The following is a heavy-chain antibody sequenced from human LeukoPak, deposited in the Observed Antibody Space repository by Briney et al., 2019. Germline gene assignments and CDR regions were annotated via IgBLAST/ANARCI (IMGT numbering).Heavy chain of an antibody. D-gene: IGHD3-16*01. J-gene: IGHJ6*02. V-gene: IGHV4-34*01. Sequence: SETLSLTCAVYGGSFSGYYWSWIRQPPGKGLEWIGEINHSGSTNYNPSLKSRVTISVDTSKNQFSLKLSSVTAADTAVYYCARTYVGVADVWGQGTTVTVSS. CDR3: ARTYVGVADV. CDR2: INHSGST. CDR1: GGSFSGYY.